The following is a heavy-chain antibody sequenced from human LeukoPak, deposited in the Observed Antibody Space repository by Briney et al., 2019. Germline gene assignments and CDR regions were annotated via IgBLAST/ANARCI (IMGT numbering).Heavy chain of an antibody. D-gene: IGHD3-22*01. CDR2: INNNGKNT. Sequence: GGSLRLSCAASSFSFSTYGMTWFRQAPGKGLEWVSTINNNGKNTHYADSVNGRFTISRDNTRKMLYLQLTSLRVEDTAVYYCATDPPDCDGSAHYSDHWGQGTLVTVSS. V-gene: IGHV3-23*01. CDR1: SFSFSTYG. J-gene: IGHJ4*02. CDR3: ATDPPDCDGSAHYSDH.